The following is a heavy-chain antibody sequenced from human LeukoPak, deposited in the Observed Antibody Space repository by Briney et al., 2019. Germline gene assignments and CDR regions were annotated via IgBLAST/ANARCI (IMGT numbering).Heavy chain of an antibody. CDR3: AGTPTTVTTPSYYYYYYMDV. CDR1: GYTFTSYA. J-gene: IGHJ6*03. D-gene: IGHD4-17*01. Sequence: ASVKVSCKASGYTFTSYAMNWVRQAPGQGLEWMGWINTNTGNPTYAQGFTGRFVFSLDTSVSTAYLQISSLKAEDTAVYYCAGTPTTVTTPSYYYYYYMDVWGKGTTVTVSS. CDR2: INTNTGNP. V-gene: IGHV7-4-1*02.